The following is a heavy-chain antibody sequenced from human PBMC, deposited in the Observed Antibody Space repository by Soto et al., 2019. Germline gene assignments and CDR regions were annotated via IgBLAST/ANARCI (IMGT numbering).Heavy chain of an antibody. CDR3: ARGRGSYYSYYFDY. CDR1: GFTFSSYW. D-gene: IGHD1-26*01. CDR2: IKQDGSEK. V-gene: IGHV3-7*05. J-gene: IGHJ4*02. Sequence: GGSLRLSCAASGFTFSSYWMSWVRQAPGKGLEWVANIKQDGSEKYYVDSVKGRFTISRDNAKNSLYLQMNSLRAEDTAVYYCARGRGSYYSYYFDYWGQGTLVTVSS.